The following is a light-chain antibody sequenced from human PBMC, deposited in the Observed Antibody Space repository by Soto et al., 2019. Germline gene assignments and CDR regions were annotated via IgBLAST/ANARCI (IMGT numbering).Light chain of an antibody. CDR2: GAS. J-gene: IGKJ1*01. V-gene: IGKV3-15*01. CDR3: QQYNNWPRT. CDR1: QTVTNN. Sequence: EIVMTQSPATLSVCPGEGATLSCRASQTVTNNLAWYQQKPGQAPRLLIYGASTRATGIPARFSGSGSGTEFTLTISSLQSEDFAVYYCQQYNNWPRTFGQGTKVEIK.